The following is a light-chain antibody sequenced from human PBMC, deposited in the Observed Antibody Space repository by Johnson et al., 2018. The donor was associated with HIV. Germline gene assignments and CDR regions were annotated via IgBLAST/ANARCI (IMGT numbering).Light chain of an antibody. J-gene: IGLJ1*01. CDR3: LAWDTGPRAWEV. V-gene: IGLV1-41*01. CDR2: DNN. Sequence: QFVLTQPPSVSAAPGQNVNISCSGGSSNIGTNYVSWYQQFPGTAPKLLIYDNNKRPSGIPDRFSGSKSGTSATLGITGLWPEDEADYYCLAWDTGPRAWEVFGTGTKVSVL. CDR1: SSNIGTNY.